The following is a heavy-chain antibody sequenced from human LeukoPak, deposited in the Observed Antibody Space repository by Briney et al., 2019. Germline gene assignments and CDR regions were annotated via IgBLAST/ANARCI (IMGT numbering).Heavy chain of an antibody. V-gene: IGHV1-46*03. J-gene: IGHJ4*02. CDR3: ARDRGKSSIAARPQYYFDY. Sequence: ASVKVSCKVSGYTFTSYYMHWVRQAPGQGLEWMGIINPSGGSTSYAQKFQGGVTMTRDTSTSTVYMELSSLRSEDTAVYYCARDRGKSSIAARPQYYFDYWGQGTLVTVSS. D-gene: IGHD6-6*01. CDR1: GYTFTSYY. CDR2: INPSGGST.